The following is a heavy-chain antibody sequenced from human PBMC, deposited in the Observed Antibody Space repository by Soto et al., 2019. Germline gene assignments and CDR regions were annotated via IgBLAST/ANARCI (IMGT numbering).Heavy chain of an antibody. D-gene: IGHD3-3*01. V-gene: IGHV3-73*01. Sequence: GGSLRLSCAASGVTCSGSAMHWVRQASGKGLEWVGRIRSKGNNYATAYGASLKGRFTISRDDSKNTAYLQMNSLNTEDTAVYYCSRQASDFWSGKPQYYMDVWGKGTTVTVSS. CDR3: SRQASDFWSGKPQYYMDV. J-gene: IGHJ6*03. CDR2: IRSKGNNYAT. CDR1: GVTCSGSA.